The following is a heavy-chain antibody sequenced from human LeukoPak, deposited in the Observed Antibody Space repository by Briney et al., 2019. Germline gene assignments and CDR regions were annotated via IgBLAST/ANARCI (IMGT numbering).Heavy chain of an antibody. CDR3: ARADCGGDCYSYINRYFDL. J-gene: IGHJ2*01. V-gene: IGHV4-59*01. Sequence: PSETLSLTCTVSGGSISSYYWSWIRQPPGKGLEWIGYIYYSGSTNYNPSLKSRVTISVDTSKNQFSLKLSSVTAADTAVYYCARADCGGDCYSYINRYFDLWDRGTLVTVSS. CDR1: GGSISSYY. CDR2: IYYSGST. D-gene: IGHD2-21*01.